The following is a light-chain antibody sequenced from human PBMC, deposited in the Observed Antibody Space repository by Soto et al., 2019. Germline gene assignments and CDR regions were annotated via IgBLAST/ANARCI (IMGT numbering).Light chain of an antibody. CDR3: QHYNNWPWT. Sequence: EVVLTQSPATMSLYPGEGATLSCRASQSVSTYLAWYQQKPGQAPRLLIFEASKRATGIPDRISGSGSGTDFTLTISSLEPEDFAVYYCQHYNNWPWTFGQGTKVEIK. CDR2: EAS. CDR1: QSVSTY. V-gene: IGKV3-11*01. J-gene: IGKJ1*01.